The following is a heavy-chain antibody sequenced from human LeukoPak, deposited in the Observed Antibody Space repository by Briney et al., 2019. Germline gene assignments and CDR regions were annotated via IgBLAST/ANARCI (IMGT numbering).Heavy chain of an antibody. CDR1: GFTFSSYD. J-gene: IGHJ4*02. CDR2: IGTAGDT. Sequence: PGGSLRLSCAASGFTFSSYDMHWVRHATGKGLEWVSAIGTAGDTYYPGSVKGRFTISRENAKNSLYLQMNSLRAGDTAVYYCARGGYSYGYVVDYWGQGTLVTVSS. CDR3: ARGGYSYGYVVDY. V-gene: IGHV3-13*01. D-gene: IGHD5-18*01.